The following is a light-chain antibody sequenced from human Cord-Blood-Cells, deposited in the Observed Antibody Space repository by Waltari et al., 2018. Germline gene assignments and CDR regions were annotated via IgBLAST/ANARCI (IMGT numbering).Light chain of an antibody. V-gene: IGLV2-23*01. J-gene: IGLJ3*02. CDR2: EGS. CDR3: CSYAGSSNWV. Sequence: QSALTQPASVSGSPGQSITISCTGTSSDVGSYNLVSWYQQHPGKAPKLMIYEGSKRPAGGSNRCSGSKSGNTASLTISGLQAEDEADYDCCSYAGSSNWVFGGGTKLTVL. CDR1: SSDVGSYNL.